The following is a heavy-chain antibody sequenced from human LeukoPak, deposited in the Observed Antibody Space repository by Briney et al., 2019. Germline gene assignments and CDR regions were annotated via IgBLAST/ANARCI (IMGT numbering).Heavy chain of an antibody. CDR3: ARGRVLWAFDI. D-gene: IGHD2/OR15-2a*01. CDR2: IWYDGSNK. CDR1: GFTFSSYG. J-gene: IGHJ3*02. V-gene: IGHV3-33*01. Sequence: PGRSLRLSCAASGFTFSSYGMHWIRQAPVKGLEWVAVIWYDGSNKYYADSVKGRFTISRDNSKNTLYLQMNNLRAEDTAVYYCARGRVLWAFDIWGQGTMVTVSS.